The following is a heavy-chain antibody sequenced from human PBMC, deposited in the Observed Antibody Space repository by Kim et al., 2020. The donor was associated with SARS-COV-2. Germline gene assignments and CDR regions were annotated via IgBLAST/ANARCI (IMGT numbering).Heavy chain of an antibody. V-gene: IGHV1-3*04. CDR3: TRLGRECTSGSCPARGGFDP. J-gene: IGHJ5*02. CDR2: INTGNGNI. CDR1: GYTFNNYP. D-gene: IGHD2-15*01. Sequence: ASVKVSCKASGYTFNNYPMHWVRQAPGQRLEWMGWINTGNGNIKYSQKFQGRLTITRDTSASTAYMELSSLRSEDTAVYYCTRLGRECTSGSCPARGGFDPWGQGTLVTVSS.